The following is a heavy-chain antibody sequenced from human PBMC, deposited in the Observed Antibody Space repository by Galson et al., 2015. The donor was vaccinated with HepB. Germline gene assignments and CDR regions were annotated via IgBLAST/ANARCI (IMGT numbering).Heavy chain of an antibody. V-gene: IGHV4-39*01. CDR1: GGSINVNYY. J-gene: IGHJ5*02. CDR2: IYYSGST. Sequence: SETLSLTCTVSGGSINVNYYWGWIRQPPGKGLEWIGSIYYSGSTYYNPSLKSRVTISVDTSKNQISLKLSSVTAADTAVYYCAGLRGCAGDCFNWFDPWGQGTLVTVSS. CDR3: AGLRGCAGDCFNWFDP. D-gene: IGHD2-21*02.